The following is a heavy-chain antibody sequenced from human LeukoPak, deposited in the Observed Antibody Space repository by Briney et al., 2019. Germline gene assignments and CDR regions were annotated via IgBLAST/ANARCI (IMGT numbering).Heavy chain of an antibody. V-gene: IGHV4-59*08. CDR2: IYYSGST. CDR3: ACNYHYYYMDV. CDR1: GVSISSYY. J-gene: IGHJ6*03. Sequence: SETLSLTCTVSGVSISSYYWSWIRQPPGKGLEWIGYIYYSGSTNYNPSLKSRVTISLDTSKNQFSLNLSSVTAADTAVYYCACNYHYYYMDVWGKGTTVTVSS.